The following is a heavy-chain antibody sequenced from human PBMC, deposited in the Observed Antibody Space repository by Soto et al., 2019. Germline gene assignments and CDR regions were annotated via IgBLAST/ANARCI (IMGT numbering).Heavy chain of an antibody. CDR1: GFSLSTSGVG. CDR3: AHQSLPAAIGY. V-gene: IGHV2-5*02. D-gene: IGHD2-2*01. Sequence: QITLKESGPTLVKPTPTLTLTCTFSGFSLSTSGVGVGWIRQPPGKALEWLALIYWDDDKRYSPSLKSRLTITKDTPKNQVVLTMPNMDPVDTATYYCAHQSLPAAIGYWCQGTLVTVSS. CDR2: IYWDDDK. J-gene: IGHJ4*02.